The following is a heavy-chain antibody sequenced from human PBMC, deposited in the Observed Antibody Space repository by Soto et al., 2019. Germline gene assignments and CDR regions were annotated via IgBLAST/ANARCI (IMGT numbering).Heavy chain of an antibody. D-gene: IGHD6-13*01. V-gene: IGHV1-69*06. CDR2: IISLIGTA. CDR1: TGTFSSYA. CDR3: ASPLSLNGGHMPAAATDDY. J-gene: IGHJ4*02. Sequence: SVKVSCKASTGTFSSYAISWLRNAPGPGLEWLGGIISLIGTANSAQKFQGRVTITADKSTRAAYMELTTLRSEDTAVYYCASPLSLNGGHMPAAATDDYWGQGTLVTVSS.